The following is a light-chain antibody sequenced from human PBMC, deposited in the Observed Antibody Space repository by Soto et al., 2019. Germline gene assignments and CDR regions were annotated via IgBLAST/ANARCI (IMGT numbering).Light chain of an antibody. CDR2: GAS. J-gene: IGKJ1*01. CDR1: QSVSSSY. CDR3: QQYGNSPQT. V-gene: IGKV3-20*01. Sequence: EIVLTQSPGTLSLSPGERATLSSRPSQSVSSSYLAWYQQKPGQAPRLLIYGASSRATGITNRFSGSGSGTDFTLTISRLEPEDFAVYYCQQYGNSPQTVGQGTKVEIK.